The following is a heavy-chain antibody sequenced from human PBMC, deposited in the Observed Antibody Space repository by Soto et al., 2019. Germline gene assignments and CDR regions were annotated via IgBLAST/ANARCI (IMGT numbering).Heavy chain of an antibody. V-gene: IGHV4-4*07. CDR1: GASITGSFF. CDR3: ARGMTPPGAPAWYYFDS. D-gene: IGHD2-8*02. CDR2: FSLSGTT. Sequence: LSLTCTVSGASITGSFFWSWIRQPAGKGLEWIGRFSLSGTTNYNPSLRSRVTMSADVSKNQFSLRLTSVTAADTALYYCARGMTPPGAPAWYYFDSWGQGTLVTVSS. J-gene: IGHJ4*02.